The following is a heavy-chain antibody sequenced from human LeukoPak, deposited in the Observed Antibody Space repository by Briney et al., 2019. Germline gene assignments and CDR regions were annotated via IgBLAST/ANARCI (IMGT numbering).Heavy chain of an antibody. CDR1: GFTFSSYW. Sequence: GSLRLSCAASGFTFSSYWMSWIRQPPGKGLERIGYIYYSGSTYYNPSLKSRVTISVDTSKNQFSLKLSSVTAADTAVYYCARAIRTGLGIGSFDGWGQGTLVTVSS. J-gene: IGHJ4*02. V-gene: IGHV4-59*06. CDR3: ARAIRTGLGIGSFDG. CDR2: IYYSGST. D-gene: IGHD7-27*01.